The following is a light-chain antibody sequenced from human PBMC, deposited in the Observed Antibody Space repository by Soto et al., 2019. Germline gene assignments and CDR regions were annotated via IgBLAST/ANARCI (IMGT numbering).Light chain of an antibody. J-gene: IGLJ2*01. CDR1: SSDVGLYNR. Sequence: QSALTQSPSVSGSPGQSVTISCTGTSSDVGLYNRVSWYQQPPGTAPKLMIYEVTNRPSAVPDRFSASKSGNTASLTISGLQAEDEADYYCSSFTSSATEVFGGGTKVTVL. CDR3: SSFTSSATEV. V-gene: IGLV2-18*02. CDR2: EVT.